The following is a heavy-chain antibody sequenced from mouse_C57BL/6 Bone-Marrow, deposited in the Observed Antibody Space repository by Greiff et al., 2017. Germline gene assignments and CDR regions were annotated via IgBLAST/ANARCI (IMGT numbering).Heavy chain of an antibody. CDR1: GFTFSDYY. D-gene: IGHD3-3*01. V-gene: IGHV5-12*01. CDR2: ISNGGGST. J-gene: IGHJ1*03. Sequence: EVKLVESGGGLVQPGGSLKLSCAASGFTFSDYYMYWVRQTPEKRLEWVAYISNGGGSTYYPDTVKGPFTISRDNAKNTLYLQVSRLKSEDTAMYYCARQGDVPWYFAVWGTGTAVTVSA. CDR3: ARQGDVPWYFAV.